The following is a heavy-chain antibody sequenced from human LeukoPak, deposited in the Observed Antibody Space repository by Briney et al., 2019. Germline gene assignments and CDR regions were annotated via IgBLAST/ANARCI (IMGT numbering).Heavy chain of an antibody. CDR3: AIESFGESFDY. Sequence: PGGSLRLSCAASGFTFSSYSMNWVRQAPGKGLEWVSYISSSSSTIYYADSVKGRFTISRDNAKNSLYLQMNSLRAEDTAVYYCAIESFGESFDYWGQGTLVTVSS. V-gene: IGHV3-48*01. CDR2: ISSSSSTI. CDR1: GFTFSSYS. J-gene: IGHJ4*02. D-gene: IGHD3-10*01.